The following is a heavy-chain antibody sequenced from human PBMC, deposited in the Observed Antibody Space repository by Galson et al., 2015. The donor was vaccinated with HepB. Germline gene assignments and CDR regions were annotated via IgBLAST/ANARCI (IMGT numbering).Heavy chain of an antibody. CDR1: GGTFSSYT. CDR3: ARVGLGFGELSWFDP. D-gene: IGHD3-10*01. CDR2: IIPILGIA. J-gene: IGHJ5*02. Sequence: SVKVSCKASGGTFSSYTISWVRQAPGQGLEWMGRIIPILGIANYAQKFQGRVTITADKSTSTAYMELSSLRSEDTAVYYCARVGLGFGELSWFDPWGQGTLVTVSS. V-gene: IGHV1-69*02.